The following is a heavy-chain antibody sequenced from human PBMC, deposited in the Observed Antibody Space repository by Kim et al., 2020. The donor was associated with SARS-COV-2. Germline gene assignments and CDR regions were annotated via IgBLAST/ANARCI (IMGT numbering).Heavy chain of an antibody. V-gene: IGHV4-31*03. J-gene: IGHJ4*02. CDR3: ASLFFYYDILTGYYDGGRYYFDY. CDR1: GGSISSGGYY. CDR2: IYYSGST. Sequence: SETLSLTCTVSGGSISSGGYYWSWIRQHPGKGLEWIGYIYYSGSTYYNPSLKSRVTISVDTSKNQFSLKLSSVTAADTAVYYCASLFFYYDILTGYYDGGRYYFDYWGQGTLVTVSS. D-gene: IGHD3-9*01.